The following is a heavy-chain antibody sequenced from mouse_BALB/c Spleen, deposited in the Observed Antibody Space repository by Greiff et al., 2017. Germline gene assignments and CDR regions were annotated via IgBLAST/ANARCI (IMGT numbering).Heavy chain of an antibody. CDR2: IDPANGNT. CDR1: GFNIKDTY. D-gene: IGHD2-3*01. J-gene: IGHJ3*01. Sequence: EVQLQQSGAELVKPGASVKLSCTASGFNIKDTYMHWVKQRPEQGLEWIGRIDPANGNTKYDPKFQGKATITADTSSNTAYLQLSSLTSEDTAVYYCALYDGYFPWFAYWGQGTLVTVSA. CDR3: ALYDGYFPWFAY. V-gene: IGHV14-3*02.